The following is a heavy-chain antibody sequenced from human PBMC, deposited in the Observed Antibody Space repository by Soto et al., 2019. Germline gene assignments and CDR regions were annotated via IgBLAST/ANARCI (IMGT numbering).Heavy chain of an antibody. D-gene: IGHD1-26*01. CDR1: GFTFSDAW. CDR2: IKSKTDGGTT. J-gene: IGHJ4*02. V-gene: IGHV3-15*01. Sequence: EVQLVESGGGLVKPGGSLRVSCAASGFTFSDAWMSWVRQAPGKGLEWVGRIKSKTDGGTTDYAAPAKGRFSISRDDSKNTLYLQMNSLKTEYTAVYYCTGARGDYWGQGTLVTVSS. CDR3: TGARGDY.